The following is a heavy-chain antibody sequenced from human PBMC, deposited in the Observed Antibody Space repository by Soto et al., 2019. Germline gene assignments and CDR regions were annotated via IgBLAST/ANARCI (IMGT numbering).Heavy chain of an antibody. CDR3: AKQPRIAAAGTRYGMDV. V-gene: IGHV3-23*01. D-gene: IGHD6-13*01. CDR1: RFTFSNYW. Sequence: GGSLRLSCAASRFTFSNYWMSWVRQAPGKGLEWVSAISGSGGSTYYADSVKGRFTISRDNSKNTLYLQMNSLRAEDTAVYYCAKQPRIAAAGTRYGMDVWGQGTTVTVSS. CDR2: ISGSGGST. J-gene: IGHJ6*02.